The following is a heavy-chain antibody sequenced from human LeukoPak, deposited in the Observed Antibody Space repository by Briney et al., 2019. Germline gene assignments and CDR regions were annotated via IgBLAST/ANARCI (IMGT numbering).Heavy chain of an antibody. D-gene: IGHD3-9*01. CDR1: GFTFSSYA. CDR2: ISGSGGST. J-gene: IGHJ4*02. V-gene: IGHV3-23*01. Sequence: PGGSLRLSCAASGFTFSSYAMSWVRQAPGKGLEWVSAISGSGGSTYYAGSVKGRFTISRDNSKNTLYLQMNSLRAEDTAVYYCAKDGGTDYDILTGYLYWGQGTLVTVSS. CDR3: AKDGGTDYDILTGYLY.